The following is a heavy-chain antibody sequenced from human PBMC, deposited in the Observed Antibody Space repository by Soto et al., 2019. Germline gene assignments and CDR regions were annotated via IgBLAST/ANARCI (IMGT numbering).Heavy chain of an antibody. V-gene: IGHV1-18*01. CDR1: GYTFTSYG. Sequence: GASVKVSCKASGYTFTSYGISWVRQAPGQGLEWMGWISAYNGNTNYAQKLQGRVTMTTDTSTSTAYMELGSLRSDDTAVYYCARVFTKFVLYWFEPWGQGTLVTVSS. CDR3: ARVFTKFVLYWFEP. CDR2: ISAYNGNT. J-gene: IGHJ5*02. D-gene: IGHD3-10*02.